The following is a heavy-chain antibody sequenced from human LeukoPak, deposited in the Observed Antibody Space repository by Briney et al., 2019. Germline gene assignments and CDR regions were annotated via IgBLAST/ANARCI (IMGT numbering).Heavy chain of an antibody. D-gene: IGHD3-22*01. CDR2: IYHSGIT. J-gene: IGHJ4*02. Sequence: SETLSLTCTVSGGSISSDYWSWIRQPPGKGLEWIGYIYHSGITNYNPSLKSRVTISVDTSKNQFSLKLSSVTAADTAVYYCARLHYDSSGYYYFDYWGQGTLVTVTS. CDR3: ARLHYDSSGYYYFDY. V-gene: IGHV4-59*08. CDR1: GGSISSDY.